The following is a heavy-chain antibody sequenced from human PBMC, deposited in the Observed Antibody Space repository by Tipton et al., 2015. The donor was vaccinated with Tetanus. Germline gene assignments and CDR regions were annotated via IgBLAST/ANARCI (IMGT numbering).Heavy chain of an antibody. V-gene: IGHV3-30*18. CDR2: IPFDGRNE. D-gene: IGHD2-15*01. Sequence: SLRLSCAASGFRFSYSGMHWVRQAPGKGLEWVAVIPFDGRNERYADSVKGRFIISRDNSKNTLYLQMNSLRPEDTAVYYCAKEFQRARIRFFDSWGQGSQVTASS. CDR3: AKEFQRARIRFFDS. J-gene: IGHJ4*02. CDR1: GFRFSYSG.